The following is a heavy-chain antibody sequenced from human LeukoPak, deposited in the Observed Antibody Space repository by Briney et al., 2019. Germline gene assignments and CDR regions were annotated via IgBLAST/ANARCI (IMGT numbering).Heavy chain of an antibody. CDR3: ARHGGDSSGWYTEPSSVDY. CDR2: ISSSTSTI. Sequence: GGSLRLSCAASGFTFSTYSMNWVRQAPGKGLEWVSYISSSTSTIYYADSVKGRFTISRDNAKNSLYLQMNSLRAEDTAVYYCARHGGDSSGWYTEPSSVDYWGQGTLVTASS. V-gene: IGHV3-48*01. J-gene: IGHJ4*02. D-gene: IGHD6-19*01. CDR1: GFTFSTYS.